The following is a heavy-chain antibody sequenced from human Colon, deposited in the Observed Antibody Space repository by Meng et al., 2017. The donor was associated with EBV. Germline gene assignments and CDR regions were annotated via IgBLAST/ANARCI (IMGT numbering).Heavy chain of an antibody. D-gene: IGHD5-24*01. Sequence: LVPSGSELRRPRPTAMVSCRPSRYPFTSYAINWVRQAPGQGPDWMGWIDPNTGNPTYDQGFTGRFVFSLDTSVSTAYLQINSLRADDTAVYYCARDSPLDGYSLLDYWGQGTLVTVSS. CDR3: ARDSPLDGYSLLDY. CDR2: IDPNTGNP. J-gene: IGHJ4*02. V-gene: IGHV7-4-1*02. CDR1: RYPFTSYA.